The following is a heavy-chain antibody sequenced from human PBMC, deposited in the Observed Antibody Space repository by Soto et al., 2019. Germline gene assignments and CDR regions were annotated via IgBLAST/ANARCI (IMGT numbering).Heavy chain of an antibody. J-gene: IGHJ6*02. CDR3: AADYLRHNSLNGYYYSYGMDV. D-gene: IGHD4-17*01. V-gene: IGHV3-9*01. CDR2: INWKSDI. Sequence: GGSLRLSCAVSGFTFDDNAMHWVRQAPEKGLEWVSGINWKSDIGYADSVKGRFTISRDNAENSLYLQMNSLRAEDTALYYCAADYLRHNSLNGYYYSYGMDVWGQGTTVTVSS. CDR1: GFTFDDNA.